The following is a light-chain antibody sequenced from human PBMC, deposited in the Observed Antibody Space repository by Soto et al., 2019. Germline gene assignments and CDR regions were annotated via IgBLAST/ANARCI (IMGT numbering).Light chain of an antibody. V-gene: IGLV2-14*01. CDR3: SSYTSSSTYV. CDR2: DVS. Sequence: QSVLTHPAYVSGSPGQSIPIFCTGTSSDVGGYNYVSWYQQHPGKAPKLMIYDVSNRPSGVSNRFSGSKSGDTASLTISGLQAEDEADYYCSSYTSSSTYVFGTGTKVTVL. CDR1: SSDVGGYNY. J-gene: IGLJ1*01.